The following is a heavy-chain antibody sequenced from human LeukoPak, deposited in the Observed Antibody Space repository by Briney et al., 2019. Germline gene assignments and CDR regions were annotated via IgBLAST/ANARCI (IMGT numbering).Heavy chain of an antibody. CDR3: AKDTYDGLVDY. J-gene: IGHJ4*02. Sequence: GGSLRLSCAASGITFSNYAMSWVRQAPGKGLEWVSAISGSGGSTYYADSVKGRCTISRDNSKNTLYLQMNSLRAEDTAVYYCAKDTYDGLVDYWGQGTLVTVSS. V-gene: IGHV3-23*01. CDR2: ISGSGGST. D-gene: IGHD3-9*01. CDR1: GITFSNYA.